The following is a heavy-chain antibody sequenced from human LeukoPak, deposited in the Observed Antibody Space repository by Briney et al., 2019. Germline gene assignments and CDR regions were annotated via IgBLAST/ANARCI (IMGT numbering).Heavy chain of an antibody. Sequence: GASVKISCKGSGYTFTSYWIGWVRQMPGKGLEGMGIIYPGDSDTRYSPSFQGQVTLSADKSISTAYLQWSNLKASDTAIYYCARPNLYSSSDLDYWGQGTLVTVSS. J-gene: IGHJ4*02. CDR2: IYPGDSDT. CDR3: ARPNLYSSSDLDY. CDR1: GYTFTSYW. D-gene: IGHD6-6*01. V-gene: IGHV5-51*01.